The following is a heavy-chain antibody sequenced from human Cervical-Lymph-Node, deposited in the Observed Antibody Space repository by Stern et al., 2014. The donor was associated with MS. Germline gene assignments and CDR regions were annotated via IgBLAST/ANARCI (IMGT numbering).Heavy chain of an antibody. CDR3: VKTAATAGLYYFDS. V-gene: IGHV3-21*01. J-gene: IGHJ4*02. CDR1: GFVFSSDS. Sequence: EVQLVESGGGLVKTGGSLTLSCAASGFVFSSDSLNWVRQAPGKGLEWVSRISSRRSYIHYADSVRGRFIISRDNAKNSLYLQMHSLRAEDTAVYFCVKTAATAGLYYFDSWGQGTLVTVSS. CDR2: ISSRRSYI. D-gene: IGHD6-13*01.